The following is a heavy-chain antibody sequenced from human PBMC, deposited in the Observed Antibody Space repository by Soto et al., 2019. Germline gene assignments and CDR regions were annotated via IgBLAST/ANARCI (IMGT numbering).Heavy chain of an antibody. CDR1: GGSISSYY. Sequence: SETLSLTCTVSGGSISSYYLSWIRQPPGKGLEWIGYIYYSGSTNYNPSLKSRVTISVDTSKNQFSLKLSSVTAADTAVYYCARLDPMVRGVIIYAFDIWGQGTMVTVSS. J-gene: IGHJ3*02. V-gene: IGHV4-59*08. CDR2: IYYSGST. D-gene: IGHD3-10*01. CDR3: ARLDPMVRGVIIYAFDI.